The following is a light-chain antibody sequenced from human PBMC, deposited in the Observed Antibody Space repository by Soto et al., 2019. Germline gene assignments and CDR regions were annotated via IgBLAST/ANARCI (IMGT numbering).Light chain of an antibody. V-gene: IGKV3D-20*02. J-gene: IGKJ5*01. Sequence: SPATRAPLSCRARPRVRNNSLAWYQQKPGQAPSLLIYDAYNRATGIPDRFSGSGSGTEFTLPISRLQSDDFATYYCQQNNGYAQINFGQGKRLEIK. CDR1: PRVRNNS. CDR3: QQNNGYAQIN. CDR2: DAY.